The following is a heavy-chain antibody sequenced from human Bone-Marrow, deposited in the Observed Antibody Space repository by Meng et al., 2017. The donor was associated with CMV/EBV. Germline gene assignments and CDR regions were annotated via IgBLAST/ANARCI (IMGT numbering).Heavy chain of an antibody. V-gene: IGHV3-11*01. CDR1: GFTFSASW. J-gene: IGHJ5*01. D-gene: IGHD6-6*01. CDR2: ISRSGTTI. Sequence: GGSLRLSCATSGFTFSASWMSWVRQAPGKGLEWVAYISRSGTTIYYRDSVKGRFTISRDNAKNSLYLQMSNLRGDDAAVYSCARDQAHEYRKTSNWLDSWGQGTLVTVSS. CDR3: ARDQAHEYRKTSNWLDS.